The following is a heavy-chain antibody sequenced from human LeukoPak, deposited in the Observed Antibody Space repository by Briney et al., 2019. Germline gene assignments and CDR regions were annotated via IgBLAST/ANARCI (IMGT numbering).Heavy chain of an antibody. CDR2: SDPKSGAT. D-gene: IGHD5-12*01. CDR3: AGDFVATYYYYYMDV. V-gene: IGHV1-2*02. CDR1: GYTFTSYY. J-gene: IGHJ6*03. Sequence: ASVQVSCKTSGYTFTSYYIHWLRQAPGQRFEWMGWSDPKSGATKYEHFQGRVTMTRDASISTAYMELSRQRSDDTAVYYCAGDFVATYYYYYMDVWGKGTTVTVSS.